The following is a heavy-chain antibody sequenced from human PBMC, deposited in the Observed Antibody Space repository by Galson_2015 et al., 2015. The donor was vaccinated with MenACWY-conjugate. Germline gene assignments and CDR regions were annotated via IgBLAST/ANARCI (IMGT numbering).Heavy chain of an antibody. CDR1: GYTLTELS. D-gene: IGHD6-19*01. J-gene: IGHJ6*02. CDR3: GIAVAGTQGDHYYYYGMDV. CDR2: FDPEDGET. V-gene: IGHV1-24*01. Sequence: SVKVSCKVSGYTLTELSMHWVRQAPGKGLEWMGGFDPEDGETIYAQKFQGRVTMTEDTSTDTAYMELSSLRSEDTAVYYCGIAVAGTQGDHYYYYGMDVWCQGTTFTVSS.